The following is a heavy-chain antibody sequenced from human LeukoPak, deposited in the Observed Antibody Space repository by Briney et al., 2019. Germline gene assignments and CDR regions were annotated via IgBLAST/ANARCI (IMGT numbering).Heavy chain of an antibody. CDR2: IYSGGST. D-gene: IGHD7-27*01. CDR1: GFTVSSNY. CDR3: ASYRHWAYYFDY. Sequence: GGSLRLSCAASGFTVSSNYMSWVRQAPGKGLEWVSVIYSGGSTYYADSVKGRFTISRDNSKNTLYLQMNSLRAEDTAVYYCASYRHWAYYFDYWGQGTLVTVSS. V-gene: IGHV3-66*01. J-gene: IGHJ4*02.